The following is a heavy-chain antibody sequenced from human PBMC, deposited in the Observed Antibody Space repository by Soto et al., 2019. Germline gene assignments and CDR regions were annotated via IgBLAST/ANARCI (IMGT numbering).Heavy chain of an antibody. V-gene: IGHV3-21*01. CDR1: GFTFTTYS. CDR3: AGERHYYYGMDV. J-gene: IGHJ6*02. Sequence: GGSLRLSCAASGFTFTTYSMNWVRQAPGKGLEWVSSISSSSEYIYYGDSVRGRFTISRDNAKNSLYLQMNSLRAEDTAVYFCAGERHYYYGMDVWGQGTTVTVSS. CDR2: ISSSSEYI. D-gene: IGHD2-21*01.